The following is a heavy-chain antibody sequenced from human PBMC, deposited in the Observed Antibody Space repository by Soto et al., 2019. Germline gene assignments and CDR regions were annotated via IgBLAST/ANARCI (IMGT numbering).Heavy chain of an antibody. CDR2: IKSKTDGGTT. V-gene: IGHV3-15*01. J-gene: IGHJ6*02. CDR3: TTARSGYSYGYYYYYGMDV. Sequence: GGSLRLSCAASGFTFSNAWMSWVRQAPGMGLEWVGRIKSKTDGGTTDYAAPVKGRFTISRDDSKNTLYLQMNSLKTEDTAVYYCTTARSGYSYGYYYYYGMDVWGQGTTVTVSS. D-gene: IGHD5-18*01. CDR1: GFTFSNAW.